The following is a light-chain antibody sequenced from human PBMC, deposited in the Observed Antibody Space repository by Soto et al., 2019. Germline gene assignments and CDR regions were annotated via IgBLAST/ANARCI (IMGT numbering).Light chain of an antibody. CDR1: QSVGSN. CDR3: QQYNNWPPWT. V-gene: IGKV3-15*01. J-gene: IGKJ1*01. Sequence: EIVMTQSPATLSVSPGERASLSCRASQSVGSNLAWYQQKPGQAPRLLIYGASTRATGIPARFTGRGSGTEFTLTISSLQSEDFAVYYCQQYNNWPPWTFGQGTKVEIK. CDR2: GAS.